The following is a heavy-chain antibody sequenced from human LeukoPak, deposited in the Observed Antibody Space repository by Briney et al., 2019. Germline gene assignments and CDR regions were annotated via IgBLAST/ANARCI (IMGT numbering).Heavy chain of an antibody. V-gene: IGHV3-30-3*01. Sequence: GGSLRLSCAASGFTFSSYAMHWVRQAPGKGLEWVAVISYDGSNKYYADSVKGRFTISRDNSKNTLYLQMNSLRAEDTAVYYCAREYCSSTSCYRGRFDPWGQGTLVTVSS. CDR3: AREYCSSTSCYRGRFDP. CDR1: GFTFSSYA. J-gene: IGHJ5*02. D-gene: IGHD2-2*01. CDR2: ISYDGSNK.